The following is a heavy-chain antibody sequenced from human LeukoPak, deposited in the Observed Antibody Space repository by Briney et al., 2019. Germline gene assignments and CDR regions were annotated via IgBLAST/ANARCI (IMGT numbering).Heavy chain of an antibody. D-gene: IGHD6-6*01. CDR1: GGSISSYY. CDR3: ARVLSIAARPTHFDY. J-gene: IGHJ4*02. Sequence: SETLSLTCTVSGGSISSYYWSWLRQPPGKGLEWIGYISYSGSTNYNLSLKSRVTISVDTSKNQFSLKLSSVTAADTAVYYCARVLSIAARPTHFDYWGQGTLVTVSS. V-gene: IGHV4-59*01. CDR2: ISYSGST.